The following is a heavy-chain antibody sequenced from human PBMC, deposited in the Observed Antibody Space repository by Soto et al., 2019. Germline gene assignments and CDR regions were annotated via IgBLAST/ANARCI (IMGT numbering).Heavy chain of an antibody. V-gene: IGHV3-9*01. J-gene: IGHJ4*02. CDR3: AKDGANCSSTSCYAATYYDY. CDR2: ISWNSGSI. CDR1: GFTFDDYA. D-gene: IGHD2-2*01. Sequence: GGSLRLSCAASGFTFDDYAMHWVRQAPGKGLEWVSGISWNSGSIGYADSVKGRFTISRDNAKNSLYLQMNSLRAEDTALYYCAKDGANCSSTSCYAATYYDYWGQGTLVTVSS.